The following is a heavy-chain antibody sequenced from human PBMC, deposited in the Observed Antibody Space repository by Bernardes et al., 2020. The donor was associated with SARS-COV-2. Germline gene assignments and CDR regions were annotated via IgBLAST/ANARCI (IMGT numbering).Heavy chain of an antibody. D-gene: IGHD3-16*01. J-gene: IGHJ4*02. CDR2: IHSNRNS. V-gene: IGHV4-59*08. CDR3: ARHEGGGTYPLDN. Sequence: SETLSLTRTVSGASISDYYWGWIRQPPGKGLEYIGYIHSNRNSNYNPSLKSRVTMSVDTSKNQFSLELNSVTDADTAMYYCARHEGGGTYPLDNWGQGILVTVSS. CDR1: GASISDYY.